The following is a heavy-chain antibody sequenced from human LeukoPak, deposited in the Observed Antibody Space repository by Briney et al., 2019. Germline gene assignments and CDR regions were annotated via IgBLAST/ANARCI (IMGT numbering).Heavy chain of an antibody. Sequence: GGSLRLSCAASGFTFSTYSMNWVRQAPGKGLEWVSSISSSSSYMYYADSVKGRFTISRDNAKNSLYLQMNSLRADDTAVYYCASGDYGDYAGPSGYWGQGTLVTVSS. D-gene: IGHD4-17*01. CDR1: GFTFSTYS. CDR3: ASGDYGDYAGPSGY. J-gene: IGHJ4*02. CDR2: ISSSSSYM. V-gene: IGHV3-21*01.